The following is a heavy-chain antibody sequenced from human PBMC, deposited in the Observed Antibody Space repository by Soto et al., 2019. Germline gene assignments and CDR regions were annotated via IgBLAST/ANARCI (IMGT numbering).Heavy chain of an antibody. CDR2: IYYSGST. CDR1: GGSISSYY. D-gene: IGHD3-10*01. V-gene: IGHV4-59*01. J-gene: IGHJ5*02. Sequence: PSETLSLTCTVSGGSISSYYWSLIRQPPGKGLEWIGYIYYSGSTNYNPSLKSRVTISVDTSKNQFSLKLSSVTAADTAVYYCARVRMVRGVIIGNWFDPWGQGTLVTDSS. CDR3: ARVRMVRGVIIGNWFDP.